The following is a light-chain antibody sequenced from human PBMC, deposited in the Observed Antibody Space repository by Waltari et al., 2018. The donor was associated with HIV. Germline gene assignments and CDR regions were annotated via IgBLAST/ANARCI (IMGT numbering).Light chain of an antibody. CDR2: AAT. CDR3: QQYNDWPQT. Sequence: EIVMTQSPDTLSVSPGEKATLSCRASQSVGGNLAWYQVRPGQAPSLLIYAATSRTTGFPGRFRGSGSGTEFTLTISSLQSEDFAIYYCQQYNDWPQTFGQGTRVGIK. V-gene: IGKV3-15*01. CDR1: QSVGGN. J-gene: IGKJ1*01.